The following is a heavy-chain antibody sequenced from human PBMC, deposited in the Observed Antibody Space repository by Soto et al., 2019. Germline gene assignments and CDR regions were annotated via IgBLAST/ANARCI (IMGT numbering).Heavy chain of an antibody. CDR3: AREGGGYHPYWYSDL. CDR2: IWYDGSNK. Sequence: QVQLVESGGGVVQPGRSLRLSCAASGFTFSSYGMHWVRQAPGKGLEWVAVIWYDGSNKYYADSVKGRFTISRDNSKNTLYLQMNSLRAEATAVYYCAREGGGYHPYWYSDLWGRGTLVTVSS. V-gene: IGHV3-33*01. J-gene: IGHJ2*01. D-gene: IGHD3-22*01. CDR1: GFTFSSYG.